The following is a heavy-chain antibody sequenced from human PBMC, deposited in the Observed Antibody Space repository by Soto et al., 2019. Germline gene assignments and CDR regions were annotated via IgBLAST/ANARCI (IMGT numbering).Heavy chain of an antibody. D-gene: IGHD3-3*01. CDR2: INPNSGGT. CDR3: ARTYYDFWSGYWNWFDP. CDR1: GGTFSSYA. J-gene: IGHJ5*02. V-gene: IGHV1-2*04. Sequence: GASVKVSCKASGGTFSSYAISWVRQAPGQGLEWMGGINPNSGGTNYAQKFQGWVTMTRDTSISTAYMELSRLRSDDTAVYYCARTYYDFWSGYWNWFDPWGQGTLVTVSS.